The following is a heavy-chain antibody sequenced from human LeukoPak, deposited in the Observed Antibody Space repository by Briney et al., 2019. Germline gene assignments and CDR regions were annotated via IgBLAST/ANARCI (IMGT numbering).Heavy chain of an antibody. J-gene: IGHJ3*02. CDR3: ARGYCSSTSCYDAFDI. V-gene: IGHV3-21*01. CDR1: GFTFSSYS. CDR2: ISSSSSYI. Sequence: GGSLRLSCAASGFTFSSYSMNWVRQAPGKGLEWVSSISSSSSYIYYADSVKGRFTISRDNAKNSLYLQMNSLRAEDTAVYYCARGYCSSTSCYDAFDIWGQGTIVTVSS. D-gene: IGHD2-2*01.